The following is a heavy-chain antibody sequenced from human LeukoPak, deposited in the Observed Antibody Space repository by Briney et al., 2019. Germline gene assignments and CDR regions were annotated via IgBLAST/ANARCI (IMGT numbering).Heavy chain of an antibody. V-gene: IGHV4-59*08. CDR3: ARHRYSSGWSDYDY. Sequence: SETLSLTCTVSGGSISSYYWTWIRQPPEKGLEWIGYIYYSGSTRYNPSLESRVTISVDTSKNQFSLKLSSVTAADTAVYYCARHRYSSGWSDYDYRGQGILVTVSS. J-gene: IGHJ4*02. D-gene: IGHD6-13*01. CDR1: GGSISSYY. CDR2: IYYSGST.